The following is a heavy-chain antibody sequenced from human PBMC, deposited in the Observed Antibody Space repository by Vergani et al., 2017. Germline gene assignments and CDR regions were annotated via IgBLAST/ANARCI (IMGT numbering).Heavy chain of an antibody. CDR2: IKQDGREQ. Sequence: EVQLVESGGGLVQPGGSLRLSCAASGFPFSSYWLSWFRQAPGKGLEWVANIKQDGREQYYVDSVKGRFTISRDNAKNSLYLQMNSLRAEDTAAYYCARGRLGSSWYYFDYWGQGTLVTVSS. D-gene: IGHD6-13*01. V-gene: IGHV3-7*03. CDR1: GFPFSSYW. CDR3: ARGRLGSSWYYFDY. J-gene: IGHJ4*02.